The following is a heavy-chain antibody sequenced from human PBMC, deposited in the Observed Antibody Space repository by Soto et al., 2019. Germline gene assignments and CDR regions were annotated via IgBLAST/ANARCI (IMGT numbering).Heavy chain of an antibody. CDR1: GFTFSRYA. Sequence: GGSLRLSCAASGFTFSRYAMSGVRQATGKGLEWVSAISGSGGSTYYADSVKGRFTISRDNSKNTLYLQMNSLRAEDTAVYYCAKVALRIAAAGTNIYYYYYYMDVWGKGTTVTVSS. V-gene: IGHV3-23*01. J-gene: IGHJ6*03. D-gene: IGHD6-13*01. CDR2: ISGSGGST. CDR3: AKVALRIAAAGTNIYYYYYYMDV.